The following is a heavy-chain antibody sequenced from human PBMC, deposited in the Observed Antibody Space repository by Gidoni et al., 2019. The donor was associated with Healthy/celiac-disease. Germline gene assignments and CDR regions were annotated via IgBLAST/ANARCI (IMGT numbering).Heavy chain of an antibody. D-gene: IGHD3-22*01. V-gene: IGHV3-30-3*01. J-gene: IGHJ4*02. CDR2: ISYDGSNK. Sequence: QVQLVESGGGVVQPGRSLRLSCAASGFTFSSYAMHWVRQAPGKGLGWVAVISYDGSNKYYADSVKGRFTISRDNSKNTLYLQMNSLRAEDTAVYYCARDSSGYLDYWGQGTLVTVSS. CDR3: ARDSSGYLDY. CDR1: GFTFSSYA.